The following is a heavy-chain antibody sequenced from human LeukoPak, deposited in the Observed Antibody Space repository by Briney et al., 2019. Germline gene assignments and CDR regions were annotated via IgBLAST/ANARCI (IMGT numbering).Heavy chain of an antibody. CDR1: GGSISSYY. CDR3: ARDLMITFGGVITNWFDP. J-gene: IGHJ5*02. CDR2: IYTSGST. Sequence: SETLSLTCTVSGGSISSYYWSWIRQPAGKGLEWIGRIYTSGSTNYNLSLKSRVTMSVDTSKNQFSLKLSSVTAADTAVYYCARDLMITFGGVITNWFDPWGQGTLVTVSS. D-gene: IGHD3-16*02. V-gene: IGHV4-4*07.